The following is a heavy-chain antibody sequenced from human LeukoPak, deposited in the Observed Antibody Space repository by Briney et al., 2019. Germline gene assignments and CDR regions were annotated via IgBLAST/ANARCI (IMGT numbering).Heavy chain of an antibody. CDR3: ARVGDYVCKD. V-gene: IGHV3-66*01. D-gene: IGHD3-16*01. CDR1: GFTVSSNY. J-gene: IGHJ4*02. CDR2: IYSGGTT. Sequence: AGGSLRLSCAASGFTVSSNYMSWVRQAPGKGLEWVPLIYSGGTTYYADSVKGRFTISRDNSKNTLYLQMNSLRAEDTAVYYCARVGDYVCKDWGQGTLVTVSS.